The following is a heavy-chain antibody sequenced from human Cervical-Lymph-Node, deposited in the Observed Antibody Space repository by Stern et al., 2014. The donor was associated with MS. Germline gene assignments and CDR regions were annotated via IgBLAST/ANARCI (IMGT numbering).Heavy chain of an antibody. CDR2: ISYDGSNK. Sequence: VQLVESGGGVVQPGRARRLSCAASGFTFSSYDLHWVRQGPGKGLAWVASISYDGSNKYYADSVKGRFTISRDNSKNTLFLQMNSLRTEDTAVYYCAKNPGGFTIDWGQGTLVTVSS. V-gene: IGHV3-30*18. J-gene: IGHJ4*02. CDR1: GFTFSSYD. D-gene: IGHD3-3*01. CDR3: AKNPGGFTID.